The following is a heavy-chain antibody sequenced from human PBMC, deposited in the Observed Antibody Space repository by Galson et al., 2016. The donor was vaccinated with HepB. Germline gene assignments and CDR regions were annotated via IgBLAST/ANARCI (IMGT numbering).Heavy chain of an antibody. CDR2: IFYRGGT. V-gene: IGHV4-31*11. CDR3: ARGDEENWFDP. D-gene: IGHD5-24*01. CDR1: GGSISDVGYY. J-gene: IGHJ5*02. Sequence: TLSLTCAVSGGSISDVGYYWSWIRHHPGKGLEWIGCIFYRGGTIHNPSLESRVTISLDSSQNQFSLRLTSVTDADTAIYYCARGDEENWFDPWGQGTLVTVSS.